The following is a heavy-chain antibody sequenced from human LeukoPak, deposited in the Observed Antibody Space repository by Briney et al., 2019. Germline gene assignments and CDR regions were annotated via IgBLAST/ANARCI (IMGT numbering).Heavy chain of an antibody. V-gene: IGHV3-23*01. J-gene: IGHJ4*02. CDR2: INGSGGST. CDR3: AKGSRYDFWSGYYD. D-gene: IGHD3-3*01. Sequence: GGSVRLSCAASGFTFSRYAMSWVRQAPGKGLEWVSAINGSGGSTYYADSVKGRFTISRDNSKNTLYLQMNSLRAEHTAVYSCAKGSRYDFWSGYYDCGQGTLVTVSS. CDR1: GFTFSRYA.